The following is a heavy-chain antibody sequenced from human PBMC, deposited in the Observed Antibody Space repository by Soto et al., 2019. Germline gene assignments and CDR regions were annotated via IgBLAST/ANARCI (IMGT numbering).Heavy chain of an antibody. CDR2: IVSDGSAI. D-gene: IGHD3-3*02. Sequence: GESLKISCAVSGFPFSFYGFHWVRQPPGKGLEWLGAIVSDGSAIYHADSLEGRFFISRDNSKDILYLQMNSLRVEDTSVFYCARDDAFDNENGFDMWGQGTMVTVSS. CDR3: ARDDAFDNENGFDM. CDR1: GFPFSFYG. J-gene: IGHJ3*02. V-gene: IGHV3-33*01.